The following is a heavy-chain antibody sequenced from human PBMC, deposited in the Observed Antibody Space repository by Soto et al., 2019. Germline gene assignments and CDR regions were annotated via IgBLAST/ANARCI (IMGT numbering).Heavy chain of an antibody. CDR1: GFTFSSYA. D-gene: IGHD6-19*01. CDR3: AKAYSSGWYNYFDY. J-gene: IGHJ4*02. V-gene: IGHV3-23*01. Sequence: GGSVRLSCAASGFTFSSYAMSWVRQAPGKGLEWVSAISGSGGSTYYADSVKGRFTISRDNSKNTLYLQMNSLRAEDTAVYYCAKAYSSGWYNYFDYWGQGTLVTVSS. CDR2: ISGSGGST.